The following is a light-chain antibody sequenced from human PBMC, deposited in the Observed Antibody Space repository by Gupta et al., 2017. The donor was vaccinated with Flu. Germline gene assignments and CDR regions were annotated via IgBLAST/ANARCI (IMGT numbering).Light chain of an antibody. CDR2: TAS. Sequence: DIQLTQSPSFLSESVGDRVTITCRASRDISSYLAWYQQKPGKAPKLLIYTASTLQGGVPSRFSGSGSGTDFTLTISSLQPDDFATYYCQQRTNYPVTFGQGTRLEMK. V-gene: IGKV1-9*01. CDR1: RDISSY. J-gene: IGKJ5*01. CDR3: QQRTNYPVT.